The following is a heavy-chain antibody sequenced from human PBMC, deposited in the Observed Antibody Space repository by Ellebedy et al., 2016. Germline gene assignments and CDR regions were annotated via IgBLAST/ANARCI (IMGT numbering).Heavy chain of an antibody. V-gene: IGHV3-30*18. CDR1: GFTFSSYG. D-gene: IGHD3-10*01. Sequence: GGSLRLXXAASGFTFSSYGMHWVRQAPGKGLEWVAVIPYDGSNKYYADSVKGRFTISRDNSKNTLYLQMNSLRAEDTAVYYCAKDRVRGVIILYFDLWGRGTLVTVSS. CDR2: IPYDGSNK. CDR3: AKDRVRGVIILYFDL. J-gene: IGHJ2*01.